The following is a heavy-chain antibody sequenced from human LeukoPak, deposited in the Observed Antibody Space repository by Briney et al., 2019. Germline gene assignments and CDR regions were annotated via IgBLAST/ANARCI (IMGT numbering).Heavy chain of an antibody. D-gene: IGHD3-22*01. CDR2: IYTSGST. Sequence: SETLSLTCTVPVGSITSGTYYWTWIRQPAGKGLEWLVRIYTSGSTNYNPSLESRVTISVDTSKNHFSLKLSSVTAADTAVYYCARDLGYYDSSGYINWFDPWGQGTLVTVSS. CDR1: VGSITSGTYY. J-gene: IGHJ5*02. V-gene: IGHV4-61*02. CDR3: ARDLGYYDSSGYINWFDP.